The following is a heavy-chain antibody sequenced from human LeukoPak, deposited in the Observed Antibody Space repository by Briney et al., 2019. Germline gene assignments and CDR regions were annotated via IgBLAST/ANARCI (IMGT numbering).Heavy chain of an antibody. D-gene: IGHD4-11*01. J-gene: IGHJ5*02. CDR2: IKQDGSEK. V-gene: IGHV3-7*03. CDR1: GFTFSSYW. Sequence: PGGSLRLSCAASGFTFSSYWMSWVRQAPGKGLEWVANIKQDGSEKYYVDSVKGRFTISRDNAKNSLYLQMNSLRAEDTAVYYCAKGPATGWFDPWGQGTLVTVSS. CDR3: AKGPATGWFDP.